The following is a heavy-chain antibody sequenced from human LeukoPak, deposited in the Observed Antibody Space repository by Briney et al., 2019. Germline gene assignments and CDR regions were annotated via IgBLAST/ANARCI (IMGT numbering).Heavy chain of an antibody. CDR3: AGGTYHGDY. CDR2: ISYDGSNK. Sequence: GGSRRLSCAASGFPFTNYGMHWVRQAPGKGLEWVALISYDGSNKYYADSVKGRFTISRDNSKKTLYLQMNSLRPEDTAVYYCAGGTYHGDYWGHGTQVTVSS. V-gene: IGHV3-30*03. J-gene: IGHJ4*01. D-gene: IGHD1-26*01. CDR1: GFPFTNYG.